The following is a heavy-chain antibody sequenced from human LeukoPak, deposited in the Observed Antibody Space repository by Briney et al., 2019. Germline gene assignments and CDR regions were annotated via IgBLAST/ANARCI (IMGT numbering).Heavy chain of an antibody. J-gene: IGHJ4*02. Sequence: GGSLRLSCAASGFTFRSYAMSWVRQAPGKGLEWVSSISGSGSSTYYADSVKGRFTISRDNSKNTLYLQMNSLRAEGTAVYYCAKAPTVTTDPRGYYFDYWGQGTLVTVSS. CDR1: GFTFRSYA. V-gene: IGHV3-23*01. D-gene: IGHD4-17*01. CDR2: ISGSGSST. CDR3: AKAPTVTTDPRGYYFDY.